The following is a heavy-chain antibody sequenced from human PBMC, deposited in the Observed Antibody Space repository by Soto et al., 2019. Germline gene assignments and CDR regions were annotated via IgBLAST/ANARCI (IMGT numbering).Heavy chain of an antibody. V-gene: IGHV1-69*12. Sequence: QIQLVQSGAEVKKPGSSVKVSCKTSGGTFSNYAITWVRQAPGQGLEWMGGIIPIFGTANYAQKFQGRVTITAVESTSTVYMELRRLRSEDTAVYHCARGRGIIGCDPWGQGNLVTVSP. CDR2: IIPIFGTA. CDR1: GGTFSNYA. D-gene: IGHD3-10*01. J-gene: IGHJ5*02. CDR3: ARGRGIIGCDP.